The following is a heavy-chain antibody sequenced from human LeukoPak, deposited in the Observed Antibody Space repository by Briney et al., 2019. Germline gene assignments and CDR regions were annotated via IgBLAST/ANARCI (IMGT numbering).Heavy chain of an antibody. CDR3: TGYNIPYTFEF. D-gene: IGHD1-14*01. CDR2: IIHSGNT. CDR1: GDSISRGTW. Sequence: PSGTLSLTCAVSGDSISRGTWWTLVRQSPGKGLQWIGDIIHSGNTNYNPSLRSRLTISLDKSRNQFSLKLSSVTAADTAVYYCTGYNIPYTFEFWGQGTLVTVSS. J-gene: IGHJ4*02. V-gene: IGHV4-4*02.